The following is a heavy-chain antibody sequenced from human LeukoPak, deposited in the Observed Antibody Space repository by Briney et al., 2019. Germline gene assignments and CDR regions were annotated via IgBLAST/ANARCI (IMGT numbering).Heavy chain of an antibody. CDR2: IYSGGST. Sequence: GGSLRLSCAASGFTVSSNYMSWVRQAPGKGLEWVSVIYSGGSTYYADSVKGRFTTSRDNSKNTLYLQMNSLRAEDTAVYYCVRDCTGGTCAPTVWGQGTLVTVSS. CDR1: GFTVSSNY. J-gene: IGHJ4*02. D-gene: IGHD2-8*02. V-gene: IGHV3-53*01. CDR3: VRDCTGGTCAPTV.